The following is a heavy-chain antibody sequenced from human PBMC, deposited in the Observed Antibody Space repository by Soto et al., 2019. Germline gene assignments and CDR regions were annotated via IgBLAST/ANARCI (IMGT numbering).Heavy chain of an antibody. D-gene: IGHD3-16*01. CDR1: GFIFNTYT. CDR2: ISSSSADI. CDR3: ASGLQGAY. V-gene: IGHV3-48*02. J-gene: IGHJ4*02. Sequence: GGSLRLSCAASGFIFNTYTMNWVRQAPGKGLEWVSYISSSSADIYYADSVKGRFTISRDNAKNSLYLQMNSLTDEDTAVYYCASGLQGAYWGQGTLVTVSS.